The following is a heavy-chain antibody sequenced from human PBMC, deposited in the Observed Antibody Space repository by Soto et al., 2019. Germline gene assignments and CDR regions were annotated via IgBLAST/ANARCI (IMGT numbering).Heavy chain of an antibody. Sequence: SETLSLTCTVSGGSISSYYWSWIRQPPGKGLEWIGYIYYSGSTNYNPSLKSRVTISVDTSKNQFSLKLSSVTAADTAVYYCARDGSYCSGGSCYYYYYMDVWGKGTTVTVSS. D-gene: IGHD2-15*01. CDR2: IYYSGST. CDR1: GGSISSYY. CDR3: ARDGSYCSGGSCYYYYYMDV. J-gene: IGHJ6*03. V-gene: IGHV4-59*01.